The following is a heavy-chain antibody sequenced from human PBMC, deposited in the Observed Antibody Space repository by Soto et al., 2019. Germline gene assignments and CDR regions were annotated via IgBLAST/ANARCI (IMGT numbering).Heavy chain of an antibody. Sequence: GGSLRLSCAASGFTFSSYAMSWVRQAPGKGLEWVSAISGSGGSTYYADSVKGRFTISRDNSKNTLYLQMNSLRAEDTAVYYCARDFGRMMATIHCDYWGQGTLVTVSS. CDR1: GFTFSSYA. CDR2: ISGSGGST. D-gene: IGHD5-12*01. J-gene: IGHJ4*02. CDR3: ARDFGRMMATIHCDY. V-gene: IGHV3-23*01.